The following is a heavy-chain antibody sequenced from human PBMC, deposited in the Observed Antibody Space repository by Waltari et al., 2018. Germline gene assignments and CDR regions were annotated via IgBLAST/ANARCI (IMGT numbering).Heavy chain of an antibody. CDR1: GGSFSGYY. V-gene: IGHV4-34*01. D-gene: IGHD3-22*01. Sequence: QVQLQQWGAGLLKPSETLSLTCAVYGGSFSGYYWSWIRQPPGKGLEWIGEINHSGSTNYKPSLKSRVTISVDTSKNQFSLKLSSVTAADTAVYYCARAPFYYDSSGYLYYYYYYGMDVWGQGTTVTVSS. CDR2: INHSGST. CDR3: ARAPFYYDSSGYLYYYYYYGMDV. J-gene: IGHJ6*02.